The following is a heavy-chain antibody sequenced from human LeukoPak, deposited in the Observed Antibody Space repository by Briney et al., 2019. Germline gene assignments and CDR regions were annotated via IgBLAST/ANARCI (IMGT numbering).Heavy chain of an antibody. CDR2: IYYSGST. D-gene: IGHD4-23*01. CDR3: AREERYGGNSGVFDY. J-gene: IGHJ4*02. Sequence: SETLSLTCSVSGGSISRSDHYWSWIRQPPGKGLEWIGYIYYSGSTYYNPSLQSRVTISKDTSKNQFSLKLSSVTAADTAVYYCAREERYGGNSGVFDYWGQGTLVTVSS. CDR1: GGSISRSDHY. V-gene: IGHV4-30-4*01.